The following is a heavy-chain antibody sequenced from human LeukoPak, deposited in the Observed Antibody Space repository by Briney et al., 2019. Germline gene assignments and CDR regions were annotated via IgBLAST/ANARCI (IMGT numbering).Heavy chain of an antibody. V-gene: IGHV4-38-2*02. D-gene: IGHD3-9*01. J-gene: IGHJ3*02. CDR1: GYSISSGYY. Sequence: PSETLSLTCTVSGYSISSGYYCSWIRQPPGKGLEWIGEINHSGSTNYNPSLKSRVTISVDTSKNQFSLKLSSVTAADTAVYYCARHTQGYDILIWGQGTMVTVSS. CDR3: ARHTQGYDILI. CDR2: INHSGST.